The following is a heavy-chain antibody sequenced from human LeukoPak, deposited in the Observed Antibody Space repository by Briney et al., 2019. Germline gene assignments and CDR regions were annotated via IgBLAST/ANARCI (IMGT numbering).Heavy chain of an antibody. Sequence: PGGSLRLSCVASGFTFSSYNMHWVRQAPGKGLEWVAVISYDGSNKYYADSVKGRSTISRDNSKNTLYLQVNSLRPEDTAVYCCGRDTVGYGGAFDIWGQGTMVTVSS. J-gene: IGHJ3*02. CDR3: GRDTVGYGGAFDI. CDR1: GFTFSSYN. CDR2: ISYDGSNK. D-gene: IGHD5-18*01. V-gene: IGHV3-30-3*01.